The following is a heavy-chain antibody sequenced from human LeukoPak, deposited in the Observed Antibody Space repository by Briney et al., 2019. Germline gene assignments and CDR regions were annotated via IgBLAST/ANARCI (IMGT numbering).Heavy chain of an antibody. CDR3: ARTREYSSTWFFPPFDP. J-gene: IGHJ5*02. CDR2: INPNSGRT. Sequence: ASVKVSCKASGYTFAGYYMNWVRQAPGQGLEWMGWINPNSGRTNYAHNFQGRVTLTRDPSISTAYMELTGLTSNDTGVYYCARTREYSSTWFFPPFDPWGQGTLVTVSS. V-gene: IGHV1-2*02. CDR1: GYTFAGYY. D-gene: IGHD6-13*01.